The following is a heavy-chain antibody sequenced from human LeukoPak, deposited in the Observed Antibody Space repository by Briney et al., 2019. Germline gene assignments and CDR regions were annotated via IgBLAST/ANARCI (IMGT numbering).Heavy chain of an antibody. Sequence: ETLSLTCTVSGGSISSYYWSWIRQAPGKGLEWVANIKQDGSEKYYVDSVKGRFTISRDNAKNSLYLQMNSLRAEDTAVYYCARTTRIAAATNDYWGQGTLVTVPS. CDR1: GGSISSYY. CDR3: ARTTRIAAATNDY. V-gene: IGHV3-7*01. CDR2: IKQDGSEK. D-gene: IGHD6-13*01. J-gene: IGHJ4*02.